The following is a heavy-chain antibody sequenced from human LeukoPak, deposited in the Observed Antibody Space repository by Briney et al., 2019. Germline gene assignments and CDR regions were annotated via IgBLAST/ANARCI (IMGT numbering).Heavy chain of an antibody. CDR1: GGSISSYY. Sequence: PSETLSLTCSVSGGSISSYYWSWIRQPPGKGLEWIAYIYYSGSTDYNPSLKSRVTISVDTSKNQFSLKLNSVTAADTAIYYCARSGLYYPGSGSFDYWGQGALVTVSS. CDR2: IYYSGST. CDR3: ARSGLYYPGSGSFDY. D-gene: IGHD3-10*01. V-gene: IGHV4-59*01. J-gene: IGHJ4*02.